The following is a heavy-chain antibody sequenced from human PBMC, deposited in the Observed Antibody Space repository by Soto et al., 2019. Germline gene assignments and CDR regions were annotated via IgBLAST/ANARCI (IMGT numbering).Heavy chain of an antibody. D-gene: IGHD3-22*01. CDR3: ARPGSYYYDSSGYWVGAFDI. V-gene: IGHV5-51*01. CDR2: IYPGDSDT. Sequence: PGESLKISCKGSGYSFTSYWIGWVSQMPGKGLEWMGIIYPGDSDTRYSPSFQGQVTISADKSISTAYLQWSSLKASDTAMYYCARPGSYYYDSSGYWVGAFDIWGQGTMVTVSS. CDR1: GYSFTSYW. J-gene: IGHJ3*02.